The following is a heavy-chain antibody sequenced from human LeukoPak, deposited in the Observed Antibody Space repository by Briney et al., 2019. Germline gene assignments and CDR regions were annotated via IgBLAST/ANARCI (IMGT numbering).Heavy chain of an antibody. CDR1: GGSISSSSYY. V-gene: IGHV4-39*07. CDR3: ARSPVAGTGIWYFDY. D-gene: IGHD6-19*01. CDR2: IYYSGNT. J-gene: IGHJ4*02. Sequence: SETLSLTCTVSGGSISSSSYYWGWIRQPPGKGLEWIGSIYYSGNTYYNPSLKSRVTISVDTSKNQVSLKLSSVTAADTALYYCARSPVAGTGIWYFDYWGQGTLVTVSS.